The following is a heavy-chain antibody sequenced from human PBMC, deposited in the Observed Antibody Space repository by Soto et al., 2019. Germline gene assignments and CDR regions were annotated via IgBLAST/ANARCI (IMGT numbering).Heavy chain of an antibody. CDR2: IRTNTEVGAT. Sequence: GGSLRLSCAASGFNFNNAWLNWVRQAPGKGLEWVGRIRTNTEVGATDYAAPVKGRFTISRDDSINTLYLQMNSLKTEDTAVYYCTTDITVASPYGGRWGQGTLVTVSS. D-gene: IGHD6-19*01. J-gene: IGHJ4*02. V-gene: IGHV3-15*07. CDR3: TTDITVASPYGGR. CDR1: GFNFNNAW.